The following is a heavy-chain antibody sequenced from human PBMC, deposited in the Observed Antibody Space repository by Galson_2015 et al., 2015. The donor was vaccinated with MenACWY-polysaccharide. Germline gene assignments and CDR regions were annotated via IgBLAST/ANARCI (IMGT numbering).Heavy chain of an antibody. V-gene: IGHV3-23*01. D-gene: IGHD5-12*01. J-gene: IGHJ4*02. CDR1: GFTFSSYA. Sequence: SLRLSCAAAGFTFSSYAMSWVRQAPGKGLEWVSSMSGSGGSTYYGDSVKGRFTISRDNSKNTLYLQMNSRRAEDTAIYYCARLSGYTYRSPYYSDYWGQGTLVTVSS. CDR3: ARLSGYTYRSPYYSDY. CDR2: MSGSGGST.